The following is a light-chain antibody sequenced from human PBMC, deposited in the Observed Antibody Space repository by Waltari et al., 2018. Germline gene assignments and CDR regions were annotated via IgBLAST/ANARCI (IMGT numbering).Light chain of an antibody. CDR1: QSVGSY. CDR2: AAS. Sequence: EIVMTQSPATLSVSPGERATLSCRASQSVGSYLAWYQQKPGQAPRPVIYAASTRATGIPARFSGSGSGTEFTLAISSLQSEDVAVYYCQQYNNWPKTFGQGTKVEIK. J-gene: IGKJ1*01. CDR3: QQYNNWPKT. V-gene: IGKV3-15*01.